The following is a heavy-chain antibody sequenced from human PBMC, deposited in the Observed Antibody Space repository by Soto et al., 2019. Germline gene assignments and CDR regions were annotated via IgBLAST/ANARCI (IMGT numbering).Heavy chain of an antibody. CDR1: GYNFSRYW. CDR3: ASHVSGNWFDP. Sequence: PGESLKISCKGSGYNFSRYWIGWVRQMPGKGLEWMGITNPGDSDTRYSPSFQGQVTISADKSISTAYLQWSSLKASDTAMYYCASHVSGNWFDPWGQGTLVTVSS. J-gene: IGHJ5*02. CDR2: TNPGDSDT. D-gene: IGHD1-26*01. V-gene: IGHV5-51*01.